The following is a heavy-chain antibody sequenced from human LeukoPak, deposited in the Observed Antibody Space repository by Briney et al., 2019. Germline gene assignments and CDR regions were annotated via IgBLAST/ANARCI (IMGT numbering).Heavy chain of an antibody. V-gene: IGHV3-21*04. J-gene: IGHJ4*02. Sequence: GGSLRLSCAASGFTFSSYSMNWVRQAPGKGLDWVSSISSSISYIYYADSVKGRFTISRDNAKNSLYLQMNSLRAEDTALYYCAKGLYSSTPPLDYWGQGTLVTVSS. CDR2: ISSSISYI. CDR1: GFTFSSYS. CDR3: AKGLYSSTPPLDY. D-gene: IGHD2-21*01.